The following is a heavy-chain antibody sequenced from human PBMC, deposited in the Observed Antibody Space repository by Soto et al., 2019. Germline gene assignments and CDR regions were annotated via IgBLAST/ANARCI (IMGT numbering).Heavy chain of an antibody. V-gene: IGHV1-46*01. CDR3: ARAISTKRYYYYYGMDV. J-gene: IGHJ6*02. CDR1: GYTLTSYY. CDR2: INPSGGIT. Sequence: ASVKVSCKASGYTLTSYYLHWVRQAPGQGPEWMGIINPSGGITNDAQKFQDRVTMTSDTSTSTVYMELSSLRSEDTAVYYCARAISTKRYYYYYGMDVWGQGTTVTVYS. D-gene: IGHD2-8*01.